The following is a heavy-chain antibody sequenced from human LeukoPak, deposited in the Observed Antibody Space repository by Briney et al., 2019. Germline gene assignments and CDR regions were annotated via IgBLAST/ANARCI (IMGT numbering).Heavy chain of an antibody. CDR2: LYYSGTT. CDR3: ARIPTPDIAVAAYFDY. Sequence: SETLSLTCTVFGASFRSSSYYWGWIRQPPGKGLEWIGSLYYSGTTYYNPSLKSRVAISVDTSKDQFSRKLSSVTAADTAVYYCARIPTPDIAVAAYFDYWGQGTLVTVSS. J-gene: IGHJ4*02. CDR1: GASFRSSSYY. D-gene: IGHD6-19*01. V-gene: IGHV4-39*07.